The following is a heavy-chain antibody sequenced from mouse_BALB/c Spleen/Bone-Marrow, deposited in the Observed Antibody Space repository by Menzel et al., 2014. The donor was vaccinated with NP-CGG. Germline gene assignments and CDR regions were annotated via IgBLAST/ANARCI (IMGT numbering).Heavy chain of an antibody. CDR3: ARSSYGYDRQAYFFDY. CDR2: ISSGSSTI. CDR1: GFTFSSFG. J-gene: IGHJ2*01. V-gene: IGHV5-17*02. D-gene: IGHD2-2*01. Sequence: EVQGVESGGGLVQPGGSRKLSCAASGFTFSSFGMHWVRQAPEKGLEWVAYISSGSSTIYYADTVKGRFTISRDNPKNTLFLQMTSLRSEGTAMYYCARSSYGYDRQAYFFDYWGQGTTLTVSS.